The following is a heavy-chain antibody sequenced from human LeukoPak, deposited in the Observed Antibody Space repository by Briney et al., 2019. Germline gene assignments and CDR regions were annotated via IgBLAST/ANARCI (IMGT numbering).Heavy chain of an antibody. CDR1: GYTFTSYY. J-gene: IGHJ4*02. CDR3: ASGYCSGGSCGTYFDY. Sequence: ASVKVSCKASGYTFTSYYMHWVRQAPGQGLEWMGIINPSGGSTSYAQKSQGRVTMTRDTSTSTVYMELSSLRSEDTAVYYCASGYCSGGSCGTYFDYWGQGTLVTVSS. D-gene: IGHD2-15*01. V-gene: IGHV1-46*01. CDR2: INPSGGST.